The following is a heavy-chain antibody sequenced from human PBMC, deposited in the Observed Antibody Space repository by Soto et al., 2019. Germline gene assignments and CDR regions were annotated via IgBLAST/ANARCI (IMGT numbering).Heavy chain of an antibody. D-gene: IGHD1-1*01. V-gene: IGHV1-18*01. CDR3: AREVDLKPLETHYFDY. CDR1: GYTFTSYG. Sequence: QVQLVQSGAEVKKPGASVKVSCKASGYTFTSYGISWVRQAPGQGLEWMGWISAYNGNTNYAQKLQGRVTMTTDTSTSTAHMELRSLRPDDTAVYYCAREVDLKPLETHYFDYWGQGPLVTVSS. J-gene: IGHJ4*02. CDR2: ISAYNGNT.